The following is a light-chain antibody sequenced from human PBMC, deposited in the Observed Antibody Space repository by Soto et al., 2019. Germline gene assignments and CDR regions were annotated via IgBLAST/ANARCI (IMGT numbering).Light chain of an antibody. CDR3: QQYVSSPWA. Sequence: IELRRSPGTLSLWQVEIVSLSCRGSQSVSSNLAWYQQKPGQAPRLLIYGASRRATGIPDRFTGSGSGTDFTLTISRLEPEDFAVYYCQQYVSSPWAFGQGTKVDIK. CDR1: QSVSSN. V-gene: IGKV3-20*01. J-gene: IGKJ1*01. CDR2: GAS.